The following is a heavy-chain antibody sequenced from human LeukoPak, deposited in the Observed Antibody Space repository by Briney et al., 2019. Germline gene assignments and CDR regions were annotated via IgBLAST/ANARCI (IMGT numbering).Heavy chain of an antibody. CDR3: AREYGSSRIFDY. D-gene: IGHD6-13*01. Sequence: SETLSLTCTVSDGSISSYYWSWIRQPAGKGLEWIGRIHTSGSTNYNASLKSRLTMSVDTPKNQFSLNLTSMTAADTAVYYCAREYGSSRIFDYWGKGTLVTVSS. CDR1: DGSISSYY. CDR2: IHTSGST. V-gene: IGHV4-4*07. J-gene: IGHJ4*02.